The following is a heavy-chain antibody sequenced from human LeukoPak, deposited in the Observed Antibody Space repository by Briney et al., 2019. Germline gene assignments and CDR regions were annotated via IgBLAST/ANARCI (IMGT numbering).Heavy chain of an antibody. Sequence: PSETLSLTCTVSGGSISSSSYYWGWIRQPPGKGLEWIGSIYYSGSTYYNPSLKSRVTISVDTSKNQFSLKLSSVTAADTAVYYCARGRGYSYGYGYYYYMDVWGKGTTVTVSS. CDR2: IYYSGST. CDR3: ARGRGYSYGYGYYYYMDV. V-gene: IGHV4-39*01. CDR1: GGSISSSSYY. J-gene: IGHJ6*03. D-gene: IGHD5-18*01.